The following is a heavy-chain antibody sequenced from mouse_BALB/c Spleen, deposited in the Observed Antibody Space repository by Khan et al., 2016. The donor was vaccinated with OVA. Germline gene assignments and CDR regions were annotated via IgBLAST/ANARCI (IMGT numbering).Heavy chain of an antibody. CDR1: GYTFTSYV. CDR2: IYPFNDDT. Sequence: IQLVQAGPELVKPGASVKMSCKASGYTFTSYVMHWVKQKPGLGLEWMGYIYPFNDDTKYNEKFRDQAVLTSDNSSGTAYMELSRLAAADCAVYYCASVGTYDVSYAYWGHGHLVTVS. J-gene: IGHJ3*01. V-gene: IGHV1S136*01. D-gene: IGHD2-12*01. CDR3: ASVGTYDVSYAY.